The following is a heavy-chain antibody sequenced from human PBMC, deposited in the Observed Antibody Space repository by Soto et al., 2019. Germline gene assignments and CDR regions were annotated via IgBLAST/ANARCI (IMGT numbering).Heavy chain of an antibody. CDR3: ARDSKWLRLETQFDY. CDR1: GYTFTSYG. D-gene: IGHD5-12*01. Sequence: GASVKVSCKASGYTFTSYGISWVRQAPGQGLEWMGWISAYNGNTNYAQKLQGRVTMTTDTSTSTAYMELRSLRSDDTAVYYCARDSKWLRLETQFDYWGQGTLVTVSS. CDR2: ISAYNGNT. J-gene: IGHJ4*02. V-gene: IGHV1-18*01.